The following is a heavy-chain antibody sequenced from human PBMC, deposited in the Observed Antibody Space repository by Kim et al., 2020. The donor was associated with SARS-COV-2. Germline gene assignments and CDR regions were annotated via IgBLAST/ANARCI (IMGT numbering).Heavy chain of an antibody. J-gene: IGHJ3*02. D-gene: IGHD2-21*01. V-gene: IGHV6-1*01. CDR3: ARGQHNAFDI. CDR2: YT. Sequence: YTDYARSMKSRIIINADTSKNQFSLQLNSVTPEDTAVCYCARGQHNAFDIWGQGTMVTVSS.